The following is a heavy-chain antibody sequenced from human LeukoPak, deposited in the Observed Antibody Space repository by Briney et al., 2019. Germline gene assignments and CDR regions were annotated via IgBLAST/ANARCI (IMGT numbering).Heavy chain of an antibody. CDR1: RFTFSNYG. CDR3: ARDPGRGYTYGYGFDY. J-gene: IGHJ4*02. CDR2: IWYDGSNK. V-gene: IGHV3-33*01. D-gene: IGHD5-18*01. Sequence: GGSLRLSCAASRFTFSNYGMRWVRQAPGKGLEWVAVIWYDGSNKYYADSVKGRFTISRDNSKNTLYLQMNSLRAEDTAVYYCARDPGRGYTYGYGFDYGGQGTLVTVSS.